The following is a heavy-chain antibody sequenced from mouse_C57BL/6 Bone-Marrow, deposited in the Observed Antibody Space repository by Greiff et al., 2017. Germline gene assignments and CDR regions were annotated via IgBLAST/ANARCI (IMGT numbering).Heavy chain of an antibody. J-gene: IGHJ2*01. CDR3: TVVATDYFDY. CDR2: INPSSGYT. V-gene: IGHV1-7*01. Sequence: VQLQQSGAELAKPGASVKLSCKASGYTFTSYWMHWVKQRPGQGLEWIGYINPSSGYTKYNQKFKDKAPLTADKSSSTAYMQLSSLTYEDSASNITTVVATDYFDYWGQGTTLTVSS. D-gene: IGHD1-1*01. CDR1: GYTFTSYW.